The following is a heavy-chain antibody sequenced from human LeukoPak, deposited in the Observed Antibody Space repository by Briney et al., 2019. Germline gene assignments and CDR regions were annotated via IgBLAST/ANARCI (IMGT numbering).Heavy chain of an antibody. J-gene: IGHJ4*02. CDR2: VSYDGSNK. CDR3: AKDLLTGGFDY. Sequence: GGSLRLSCAASGFXFSSYGMHWVRQAPGKGLEWVAVVSYDGSNKYYADSVKGRFTISRDNSKNTLYLQMNSLRAEDTAVYYCAKDLLTGGFDYWGQGTLVTVSS. CDR1: GFXFSSYG. V-gene: IGHV3-30*18. D-gene: IGHD1-14*01.